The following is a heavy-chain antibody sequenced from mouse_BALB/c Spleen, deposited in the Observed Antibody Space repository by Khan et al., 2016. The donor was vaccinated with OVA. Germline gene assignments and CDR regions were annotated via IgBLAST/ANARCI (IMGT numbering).Heavy chain of an antibody. D-gene: IGHD2-1*01. CDR1: GYTFTSYW. CDR3: TRNGFGNYESWDY. J-gene: IGHJ2*01. CDR2: IYPGNSDT. Sequence: VQLKQSGTVLARPGASVKMSCKASGYTFTSYWMHWVKQRPGQGLEWIGAIYPGNSDTNYNQKFKGKAKLTAVTSTSPAYLELNSLTNEDSAFYYCTRNGFGNYESWDYWGQGTTLTVSS. V-gene: IGHV1-5*01.